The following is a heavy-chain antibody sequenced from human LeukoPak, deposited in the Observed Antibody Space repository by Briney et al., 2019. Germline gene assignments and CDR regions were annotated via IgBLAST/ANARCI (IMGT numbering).Heavy chain of an antibody. CDR2: IYYNGNT. CDR1: DGSINSYY. V-gene: IGHV4-59*01. CDR3: ARGRSNYYGMDV. J-gene: IGHJ6*02. D-gene: IGHD1-26*01. Sequence: SETLSLTCSVSDGSINSYYWNWLRRPPGKGLEWIGYIYYNGNTNYSPSLRSRVTMSVDTSKNLFSLKVSSVTAADTAVYYCARGRSNYYGMDVWGQGTTVTVSS.